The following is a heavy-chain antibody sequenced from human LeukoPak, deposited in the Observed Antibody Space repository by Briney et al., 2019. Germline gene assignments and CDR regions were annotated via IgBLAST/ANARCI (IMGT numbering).Heavy chain of an antibody. D-gene: IGHD2-2*01. CDR3: TKEVVEAAQGYFSSAMDV. J-gene: IGHJ6*02. CDR1: GFIFSFYA. Sequence: GGSLRLSCAASGFIFSFYAMSWVRQAPGSGLEWVSTISGSDGSTYYADSVKGRFTISRDNSKNTLYLQMNSLRAEDTAVYYCTKEVVEAAQGYFSSAMDVWGQGTTVTVSS. CDR2: ISGSDGST. V-gene: IGHV3-23*01.